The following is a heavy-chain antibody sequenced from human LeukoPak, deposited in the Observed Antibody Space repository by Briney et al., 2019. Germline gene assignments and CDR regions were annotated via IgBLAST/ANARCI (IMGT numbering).Heavy chain of an antibody. D-gene: IGHD3-10*01. Sequence: PAASVKVSCKASGYTFTSYGISWVRQASGQGLEWKGWIGAYNGNTNYAQKLQGRVTMTTDTSTSTAYMELRSLRSDDTAVYYCARSAWVRGVISHIDYWGQGTLVTVSS. CDR1: GYTFTSYG. CDR3: ARSAWVRGVISHIDY. V-gene: IGHV1-18*01. CDR2: IGAYNGNT. J-gene: IGHJ4*02.